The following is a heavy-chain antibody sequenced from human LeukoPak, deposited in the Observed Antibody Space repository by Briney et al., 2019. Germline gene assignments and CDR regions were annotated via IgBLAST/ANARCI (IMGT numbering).Heavy chain of an antibody. CDR2: INPSGGST. CDR1: GYTFTSYY. D-gene: IGHD3-10*01. CDR3: ARDRGEVRGVTPFRYYYYYGMDV. J-gene: IGHJ6*02. Sequence: ASVKVSCKASGYTFTSYYMHWVRQAPGQGLEWMGIINPSGGSTSYAQKFQGRVTMTRDTSTSTVYMELSSLRSEDTAVYYCARDRGEVRGVTPFRYYYYYGMDVWGQGTTVTVSS. V-gene: IGHV1-46*01.